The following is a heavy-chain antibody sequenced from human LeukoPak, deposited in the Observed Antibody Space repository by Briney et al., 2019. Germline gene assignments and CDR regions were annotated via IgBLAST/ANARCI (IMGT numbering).Heavy chain of an antibody. Sequence: SETLSLTCNVSGGSISSYYWSWIRQPPGKGLEWIEYIYYSGNTNYIPSLKSRVTISADTSKNQFSLKLSSVTAADTAMYYCARQRDNALSYFDYWGRGTLVTVSS. CDR3: ARQRDNALSYFDY. J-gene: IGHJ4*02. D-gene: IGHD1-14*01. CDR2: IYYSGNT. V-gene: IGHV4-59*08. CDR1: GGSISSYY.